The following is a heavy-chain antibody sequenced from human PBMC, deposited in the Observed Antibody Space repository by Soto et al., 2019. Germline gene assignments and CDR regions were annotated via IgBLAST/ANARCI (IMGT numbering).Heavy chain of an antibody. CDR1: GGSISSSSYY. V-gene: IGHV4-39*01. CDR2: IYYSGST. D-gene: IGHD3-10*01. CDR3: ASAINYGSGSYLDYYYGMDV. J-gene: IGHJ6*02. Sequence: SETLSLTCTVSGGSISSSSYYWGWIRQPPGKGLEWIGSIYYSGSTYYNPSLKSRVTISVDTSKNQFSLKLSSVTAADTAVYYCASAINYGSGSYLDYYYGMDVWGQGTTVTVSS.